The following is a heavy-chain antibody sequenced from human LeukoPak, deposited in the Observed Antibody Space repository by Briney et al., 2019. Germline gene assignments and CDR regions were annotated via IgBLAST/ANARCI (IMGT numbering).Heavy chain of an antibody. D-gene: IGHD1-26*01. CDR3: AKEGVGSYYSYYYYYMDV. CDR1: GFTFSTYT. J-gene: IGHJ6*03. Sequence: GGSLRLSCAASGFTFSTYTINWVRQAPGKGLEWVGRIKSKANGGTTDYAAPVKGRFTISRDDSKTTLYLQMNSLRAEDTAVYYCAKEGVGSYYSYYYYYMDVWGKGTTVTISS. CDR2: IKSKANGGTT. V-gene: IGHV3-15*07.